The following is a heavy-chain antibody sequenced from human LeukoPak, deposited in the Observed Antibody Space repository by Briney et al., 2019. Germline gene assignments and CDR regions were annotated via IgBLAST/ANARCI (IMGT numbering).Heavy chain of an antibody. CDR1: GFTFSNYA. Sequence: GGSLRLSCAASGFTFSNYAMTWVRQAPGKGLEWVSAISGSGGATFYADSVKGRFSISRDNSKNTLYVQMNSLSPEDTAVYYCAKGPVLPVATYFFDYWGQGTLVIVSS. CDR3: AKGPVLPVATYFFDY. CDR2: ISGSGGAT. V-gene: IGHV3-23*01. J-gene: IGHJ4*02. D-gene: IGHD2-2*01.